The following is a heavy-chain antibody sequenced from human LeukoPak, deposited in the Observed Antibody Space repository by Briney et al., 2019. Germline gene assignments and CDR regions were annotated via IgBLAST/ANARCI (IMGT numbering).Heavy chain of an antibody. D-gene: IGHD4-17*01. Sequence: GGSLRLSCAASGFTFSSYAMSWVRQAPGGGLEWVSAISASGGTSYYADSVKGRFTFSRDNSHNTLYLQMSSLSAEDTAVYYCAKDLFPPTVDAFDIWGLGTMVTVSS. CDR2: ISASGGTS. J-gene: IGHJ3*02. CDR3: AKDLFPPTVDAFDI. V-gene: IGHV3-23*01. CDR1: GFTFSSYA.